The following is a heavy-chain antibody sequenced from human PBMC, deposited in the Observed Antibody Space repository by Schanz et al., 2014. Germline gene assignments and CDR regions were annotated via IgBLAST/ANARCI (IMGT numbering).Heavy chain of an antibody. CDR3: ARGRVLES. CDR1: GFTFSGFW. D-gene: IGHD1-1*01. J-gene: IGHJ5*02. V-gene: IGHV3-7*01. CDR2: IKKDGSEK. Sequence: EVQLAESGGVLVQPGGSLRLSCAASGFTFSGFWMTWVRQAPGKGLEWVANIKKDGSEKYYVDSVKGRFTISRDNAKNSLFLQMNSLRPEDTAVYYCARGRVLESWGQGTLVTVSS.